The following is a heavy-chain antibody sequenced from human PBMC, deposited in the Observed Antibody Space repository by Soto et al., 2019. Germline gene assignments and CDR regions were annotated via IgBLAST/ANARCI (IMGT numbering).Heavy chain of an antibody. V-gene: IGHV4-31*03. CDR3: ARTSDHYYDSSGYRYPKYFQH. Sequence: SETLSLTCTVSGGSISSGGYYWSWIRQHPGKGLEWIGYIYYSGSTYYNPSLKSRVTISVDTSKNQFSLKLSSVTAADTAVYYCARTSDHYYDSSGYRYPKYFQHWGQGTLVTVSS. D-gene: IGHD3-22*01. CDR1: GGSISSGGYY. J-gene: IGHJ1*01. CDR2: IYYSGST.